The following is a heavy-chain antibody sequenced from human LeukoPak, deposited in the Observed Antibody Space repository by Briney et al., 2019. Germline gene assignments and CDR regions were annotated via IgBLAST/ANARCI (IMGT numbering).Heavy chain of an antibody. CDR1: GGTFSSYA. CDR3: ARSRCSDSTSCYYFFFFDS. CDR2: IIPIFGTA. D-gene: IGHD2-2*01. J-gene: IGHJ4*02. Sequence: SVKVSCKASGGTFSSYAISWVRQAPGQGLEWMGGIIPIFGTANYAQKFQGRVTITADESTSTAYMELSSLRSEDTAVYYCARSRCSDSTSCYYFFFFDSWGQGSLVTVSS. V-gene: IGHV1-69*13.